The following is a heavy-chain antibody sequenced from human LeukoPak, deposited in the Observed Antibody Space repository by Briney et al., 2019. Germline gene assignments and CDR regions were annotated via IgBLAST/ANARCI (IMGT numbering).Heavy chain of an antibody. V-gene: IGHV4-59*08. Sequence: SETLPLTCTVSGGSLSSRYWSWIRQPPGKGLEWIGYISYSGSTNYNPSLKSRVTISVDMSKNQFSLGLSSVTAADTAVYYCARHYGSGSDFYYYGMDVWGQGTTVTVSS. D-gene: IGHD3-10*01. CDR1: GGSLSSRY. J-gene: IGHJ6*02. CDR2: ISYSGST. CDR3: ARHYGSGSDFYYYGMDV.